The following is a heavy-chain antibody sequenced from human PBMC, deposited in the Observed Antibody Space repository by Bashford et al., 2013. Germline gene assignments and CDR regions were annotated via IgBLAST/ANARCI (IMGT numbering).Heavy chain of an antibody. CDR3: ARGSSISTFSDY. Sequence: VRQAPGKGLEWVAVVSGDGSERYYAHKFQNRMTITADGFTNTVHMELSSLKSEDTAVYYCARGSSISTFSDYWGQGTRVTVSS. D-gene: IGHD3-16*01. CDR2: VSGDGSER. J-gene: IGHJ4*02. V-gene: IGHV3-30*04.